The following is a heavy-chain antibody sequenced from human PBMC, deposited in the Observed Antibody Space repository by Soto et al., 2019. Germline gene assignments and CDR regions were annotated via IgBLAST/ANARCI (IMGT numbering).Heavy chain of an antibody. J-gene: IGHJ6*02. CDR1: GFTFSFYA. V-gene: IGHV3-23*01. D-gene: IGHD3-10*01. Sequence: DVQVLESGGDLVQPGGSLRLSCAASGFTFSFYAMSWVRQAPGKGLEWVSSVSAGGDMTYYSDSVNGRFTIPRDNTNNAPFLQRNRLRIEETALYYGARGGRGGSGCAASYYYSGLYVWGQGTRVTVSS. CDR3: ARGGRGGSGCAASYYYSGLYV. CDR2: VSAGGDMT.